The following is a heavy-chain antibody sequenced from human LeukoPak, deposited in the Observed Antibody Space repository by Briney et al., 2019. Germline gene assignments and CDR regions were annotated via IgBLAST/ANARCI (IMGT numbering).Heavy chain of an antibody. D-gene: IGHD3-22*01. J-gene: IGHJ4*02. CDR1: GFTFSSYG. Sequence: PGGSLRLSCAASGFTFSSYGMHWVRQAPGKGLEWVAVIWYDGSNKYYADSVKGRFTISRDNSKNTLYLQMNSLRAEDTAVYYCARAGIAVKWSNYYDSSGLVDYWGQGTLVTVSS. CDR3: ARAGIAVKWSNYYDSSGLVDY. V-gene: IGHV3-33*01. CDR2: IWYDGSNK.